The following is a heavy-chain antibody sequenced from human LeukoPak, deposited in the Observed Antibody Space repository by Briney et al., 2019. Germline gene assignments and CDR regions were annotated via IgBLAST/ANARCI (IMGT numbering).Heavy chain of an antibody. J-gene: IGHJ4*02. CDR2: FDPEDGET. V-gene: IGHV1-24*01. D-gene: IGHD6-19*01. CDR3: ATPTPYSSGWFDY. Sequence: ASVKVSCKVSGYTLTELSMHWVRQAPGNGLEWMGGFDPEDGETIYAQKFQGRVTMTEDTSTDTAYMELSSLRSEDTAVYYCATPTPYSSGWFDYWGQGTLVTVSS. CDR1: GYTLTELS.